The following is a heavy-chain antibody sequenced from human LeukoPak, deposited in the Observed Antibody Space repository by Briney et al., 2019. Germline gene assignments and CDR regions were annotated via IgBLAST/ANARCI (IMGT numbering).Heavy chain of an antibody. CDR3: TTSPVPGIDY. V-gene: IGHV3-23*01. CDR2: ISGSGDST. D-gene: IGHD6-19*01. Sequence: GGSLRLSCAASGFPFSSYAMSWVRQAPGKGLEWVSAISGSGDSTYYADSVKGRFTISRDNSKNTVYLQMSSLRTEDTAMYYCTTSPVPGIDYWGQGIQVTVSS. J-gene: IGHJ4*02. CDR1: GFPFSSYA.